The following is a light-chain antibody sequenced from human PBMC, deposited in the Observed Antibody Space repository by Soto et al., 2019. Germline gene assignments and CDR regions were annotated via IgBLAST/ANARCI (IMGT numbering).Light chain of an antibody. CDR1: QDISNA. J-gene: IGKJ1*01. Sequence: DIQMTQSPSSLSASAGDRITITCRASQDISNALAWYQQKPGKVPRRLIYRTSSLQSGVPSRFSGSGSGTDFTLTISSLQPEDVATYYCQKYNSAPWTFGPGTKVEIK. V-gene: IGKV1-27*01. CDR3: QKYNSAPWT. CDR2: RTS.